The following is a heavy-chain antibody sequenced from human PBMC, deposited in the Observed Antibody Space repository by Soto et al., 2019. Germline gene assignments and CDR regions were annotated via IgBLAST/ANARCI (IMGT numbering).Heavy chain of an antibody. CDR3: AHRTTTVTGWFDP. CDR2: IYWDDDK. D-gene: IGHD4-17*01. J-gene: IGHJ5*02. Sequence: QITLKASGPTLVKPTQTLTLTCTFSGFSLTTSGVGVGWIRQPPGKALEWLALIYWDDDKRYSPSLKSRLTSAKDTSKTDVVPTSTNMDPADTATYFCAHRTTTVTGWFDPWGQVALGTVSS. CDR1: GFSLTTSGVG. V-gene: IGHV2-5*02.